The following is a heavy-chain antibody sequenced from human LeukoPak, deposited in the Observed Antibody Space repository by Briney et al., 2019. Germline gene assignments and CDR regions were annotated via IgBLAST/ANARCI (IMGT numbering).Heavy chain of an antibody. CDR2: ISSSSSYI. CDR3: ARGGFLEWFDFEY. J-gene: IGHJ4*02. Sequence: GGSLRLSCAASGFTFSSYSMNWVRQAPGKGLEWVSSISSSSSYIYYADSVKGRFTISRDNAKNSLYLQMNSLRAEDTAVYYCARGGFLEWFDFEYWGQGTLVTVSS. V-gene: IGHV3-21*01. D-gene: IGHD3-3*01. CDR1: GFTFSSYS.